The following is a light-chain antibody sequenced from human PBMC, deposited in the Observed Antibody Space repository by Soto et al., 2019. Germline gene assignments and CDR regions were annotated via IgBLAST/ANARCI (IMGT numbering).Light chain of an antibody. V-gene: IGKV3-15*01. CDR1: QSVSTN. CDR2: GAS. J-gene: IGKJ4*01. CDR3: QPYNNWPLT. Sequence: EIVMTQSPATLSVSPGERATLSCRASQSVSTNLAWYQQKPGQAPRLLIYGASTRATGIPARFSGSGSGTDLTLTISSLQSEDFAVYYCQPYNNWPLTFGGGTKVEIK.